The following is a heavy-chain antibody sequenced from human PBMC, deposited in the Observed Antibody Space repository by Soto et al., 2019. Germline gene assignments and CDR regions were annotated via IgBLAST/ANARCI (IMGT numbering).Heavy chain of an antibody. Sequence: TLCLTSTVSGGSSKSLRCYRVFIRQPPGKGLEWIGKIFYTGSTYYSPSLKSRVTISVDTSKNQFSLKLSSVTAADTAVYYCARRPLFARSWFDPWGQGTLVTVSS. CDR1: GGSSKSLRCY. CDR3: ARRPLFARSWFDP. CDR2: IFYTGST. D-gene: IGHD2-21*01. J-gene: IGHJ5*02. V-gene: IGHV4-39*07.